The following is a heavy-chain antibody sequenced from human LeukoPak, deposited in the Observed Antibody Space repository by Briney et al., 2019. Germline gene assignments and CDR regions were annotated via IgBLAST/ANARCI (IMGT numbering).Heavy chain of an antibody. Sequence: SETLSLTCTVAGGSISSSSYYWGWIRKPPGEGLEGIGSIYYNGSTYYNPSLKSRVTISVDTSKNQFSLKLSSVTAADTAVYYCARLPIQLWQRLYYFDYWGQGTLVTVSS. CDR1: GGSISSSSYY. V-gene: IGHV4-39*01. CDR2: IYYNGST. J-gene: IGHJ4*02. CDR3: ARLPIQLWQRLYYFDY. D-gene: IGHD5-18*01.